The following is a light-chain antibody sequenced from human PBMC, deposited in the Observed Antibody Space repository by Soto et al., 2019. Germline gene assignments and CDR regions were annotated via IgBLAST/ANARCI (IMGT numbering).Light chain of an antibody. CDR2: DVS. CDR3: CSYAGTYSYV. Sequence: HSVLTQPRSVSGSPGQAVTISCKGTSSDVGAYNYVSWYQQHPGKAPKFMIYDVSKRPSGVPDRFSGSKSGNTASLTISGLQAEDEADYYCCSYAGTYSYVFGTGTKVT. CDR1: SSDVGAYNY. J-gene: IGLJ1*01. V-gene: IGLV2-11*01.